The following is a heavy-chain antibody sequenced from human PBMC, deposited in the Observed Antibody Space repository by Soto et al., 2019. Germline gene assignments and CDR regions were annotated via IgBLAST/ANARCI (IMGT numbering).Heavy chain of an antibody. CDR2: IYWDDDK. CDR3: AHSSKPLYYYGMDV. V-gene: IGHV2-5*08. CDR1: GGSISSGNY. Sequence: TLSLTCTVSGGSISSGNYFWTWIRQPPGKALEWLALIYWDDDKRYSPSLKSRPTITKDTSKNQVVLTMTNMDPVDTATYYCAHSSKPLYYYGMDVWGQGTTVTV. J-gene: IGHJ6*02.